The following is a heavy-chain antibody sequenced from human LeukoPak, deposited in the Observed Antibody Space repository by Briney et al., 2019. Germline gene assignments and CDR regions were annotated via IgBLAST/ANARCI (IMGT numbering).Heavy chain of an antibody. CDR2: LRYDGGNK. CDR3: AKDQQRFLEWSPSDY. J-gene: IGHJ4*02. V-gene: IGHV3-30*02. D-gene: IGHD3-3*01. CDR1: GFTFSSHC. Sequence: GPLRLSCAAAGFTFSSHCLQWVRQAPGQGLEWVAFLRYDGGNKYYADSVKGRFTISRDNSKDTLFLQMNSLRPEDTAVYYCAKDQQRFLEWSPSDYWGQGTLVTVSS.